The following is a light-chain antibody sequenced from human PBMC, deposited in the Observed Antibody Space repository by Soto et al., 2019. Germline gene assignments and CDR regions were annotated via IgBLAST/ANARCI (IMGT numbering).Light chain of an antibody. CDR2: KVS. Sequence: DVVMTQSPLSLPVTLGQPASISCRSSQSLVYSDGNTYLNWFQQRPGQAPRRLIYKVSNRDSGVPVRFSGSGAGTDFTLKISRVAAEDVGVYYYMHGTHWPPGTFGQGTKLEIK. CDR1: QSLVYSDGNTY. CDR3: MHGTHWPPGT. J-gene: IGKJ2*01. V-gene: IGKV2-30*01.